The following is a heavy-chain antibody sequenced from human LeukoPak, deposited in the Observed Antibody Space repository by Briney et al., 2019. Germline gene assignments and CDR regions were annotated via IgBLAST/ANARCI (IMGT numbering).Heavy chain of an antibody. V-gene: IGHV4-39*01. J-gene: IGHJ4*02. CDR3: ARQLGPNDY. Sequence: SETLSLTCTVSGGSISSSSYYWGWIRQPPGKRLEWIGSIYYSGRTYYNPSLKSRVTISVGTSKNQFSLQLSSVTAADTAVYYCARQLGPNDYWGQGTLVTVSS. CDR2: IYYSGRT. CDR1: GGSISSSSYY.